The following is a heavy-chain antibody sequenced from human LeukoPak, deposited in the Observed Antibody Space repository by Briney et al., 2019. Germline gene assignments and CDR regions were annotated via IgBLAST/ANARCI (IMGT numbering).Heavy chain of an antibody. CDR1: GYTFTSYG. Sequence: ASVKVSCKASGYTFTSYGISWVRQAPGQGLEWMGWISAYNGNTNYAQKLQGRVTMTTDTSTSTAYMELRSLRSDDTAVYYCARVYSSSWYGSAFDIWGQGTMVTVSS. J-gene: IGHJ3*02. CDR3: ARVYSSSWYGSAFDI. V-gene: IGHV1-18*01. D-gene: IGHD6-13*01. CDR2: ISAYNGNT.